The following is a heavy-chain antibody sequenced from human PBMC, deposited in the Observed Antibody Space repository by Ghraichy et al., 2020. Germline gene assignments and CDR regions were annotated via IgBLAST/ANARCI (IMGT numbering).Heavy chain of an antibody. J-gene: IGHJ4*02. CDR2: ISYDGSNK. CDR1: GFTFSSYA. Sequence: GGSLRLSCAASGFTFSSYAMHWVRQAPGKGLEWVAVISYDGSNKYYADSVKGRFTISRDNSKNTLYLQMNSLRAEDTAVYYCARSLRTGYSYGYGYWGQGTLVTVSS. V-gene: IGHV3-30-3*01. CDR3: ARSLRTGYSYGYGY. D-gene: IGHD5-18*01.